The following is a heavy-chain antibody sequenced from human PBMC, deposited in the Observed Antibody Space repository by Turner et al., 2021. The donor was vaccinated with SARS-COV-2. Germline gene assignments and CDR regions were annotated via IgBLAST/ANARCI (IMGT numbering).Heavy chain of an antibody. J-gene: IGHJ4*02. CDR2: IYYSGST. CDR1: GGSISSSSYY. Sequence: QLQLQESGPGLVKPSETLSLTCTVSGGSISSSSYYWGWIRQPPGKGLEWIGSIYYSGSTYYNPSLKSRVTISVDTSKNQFSLKLSSVTAADTAVYYCARDKGEGSSGWLIPSGSYYFDYWGQGTLVTVSS. V-gene: IGHV4-39*02. CDR3: ARDKGEGSSGWLIPSGSYYFDY. D-gene: IGHD6-19*01.